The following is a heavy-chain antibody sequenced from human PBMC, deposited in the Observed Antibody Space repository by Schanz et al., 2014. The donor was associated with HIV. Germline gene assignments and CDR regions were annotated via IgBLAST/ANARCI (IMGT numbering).Heavy chain of an antibody. J-gene: IGHJ4*02. CDR1: GFTSSDYT. Sequence: EVQLMESGGGLVKPGGSLRLSCAAGGFTSSDYTMNWVRQAPGKGLEWVSSISSSSGYIRYADSVRGRFTISRDNAKNSLYLQMSSLSVEDTAVYYCANSDRITFGGAIDCWGQGTLVTVSS. CDR3: ANSDRITFGGAIDC. V-gene: IGHV3-21*01. CDR2: ISSSSGYI. D-gene: IGHD3-16*01.